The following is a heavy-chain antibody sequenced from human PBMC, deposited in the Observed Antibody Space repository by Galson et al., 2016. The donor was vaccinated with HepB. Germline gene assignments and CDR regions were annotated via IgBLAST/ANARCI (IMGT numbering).Heavy chain of an antibody. Sequence: TFGDYYMSWVRQPPGKGLEYIAYIYSSRTITFYADSVRGRFTVSRDNAKSSLYLQMSGLRPNDSAIYYCATTRLLDNWGQGVLVTVSS. V-gene: IGHV3-11*01. J-gene: IGHJ4*02. CDR2: IYSSRTIT. D-gene: IGHD6-19*01. CDR3: ATTRLLDN. CDR1: TFGDYY.